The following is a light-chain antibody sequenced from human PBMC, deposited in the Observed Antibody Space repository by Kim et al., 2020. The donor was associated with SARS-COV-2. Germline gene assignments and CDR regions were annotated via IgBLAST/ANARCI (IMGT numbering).Light chain of an antibody. J-gene: IGLJ1*01. Sequence: QSITSSCTGTSSDIGGYNYIAWYQQHPGEAAKLMIYDVSNRPSAVSNRFFGSKSGNTAALTISGFQAEDEDDDYCSSYTSSSDHYVFGTGTKVTVL. CDR3: SSYTSSSDHYV. V-gene: IGLV2-14*03. CDR2: DVS. CDR1: SSDIGGYNY.